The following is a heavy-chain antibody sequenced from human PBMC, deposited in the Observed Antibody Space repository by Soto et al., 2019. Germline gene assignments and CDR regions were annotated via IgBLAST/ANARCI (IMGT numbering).Heavy chain of an antibody. CDR2: LYDVDGT. V-gene: IGHV3-53*01. Sequence: GGSLRLSCAAFGLTVSGKKYVAWVRQAPGKGLEWISALYDVDGTYYADSVKGRFTTSSDSSKTTVYLQMNGLRPDDTAVYYCASWHEREHAYDVWGRGTTVTVSS. D-gene: IGHD1-1*01. CDR3: ASWHEREHAYDV. J-gene: IGHJ3*01. CDR1: GLTVSGKKY.